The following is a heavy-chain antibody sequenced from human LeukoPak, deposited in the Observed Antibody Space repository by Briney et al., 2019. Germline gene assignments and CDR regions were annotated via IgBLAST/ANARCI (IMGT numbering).Heavy chain of an antibody. CDR3: ARVAWGDYYDSSGYYYGGAFDI. V-gene: IGHV3-7*01. J-gene: IGHJ3*02. CDR1: GFTFSSYW. Sequence: GGSLRLSCAASGFTFSSYWMSWVRQAPGKGLEWVANIKQDGSEKYYVDSVKGRLTISRDNAKNSLYLQMNSLRAEDTAVYYCARVAWGDYYDSSGYYYGGAFDIWGQGTMVTVSS. D-gene: IGHD3-22*01. CDR2: IKQDGSEK.